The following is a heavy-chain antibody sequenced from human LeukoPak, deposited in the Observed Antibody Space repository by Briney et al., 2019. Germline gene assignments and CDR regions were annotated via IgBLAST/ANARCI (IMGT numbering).Heavy chain of an antibody. CDR2: INWNGGST. CDR3: ARDGTVAVAGGSHEYFQH. CDR1: GFTFDDYG. V-gene: IGHV3-20*04. Sequence: PGGSLRLSCAASGFTFDDYGMSWVRQAPGKGLEWVSGINWNGGSTGYADSVKGRFTISRDDAKNSLYLQMNSLRDEDTAVYYCARDGTVAVAGGSHEYFQHWGQGTLVTVSS. D-gene: IGHD6-19*01. J-gene: IGHJ1*01.